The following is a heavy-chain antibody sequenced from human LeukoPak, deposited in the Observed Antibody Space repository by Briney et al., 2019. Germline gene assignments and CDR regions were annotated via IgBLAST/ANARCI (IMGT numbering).Heavy chain of an antibody. J-gene: IGHJ6*02. V-gene: IGHV1-69*13. Sequence: ASVKVSCKASGGTFSSYAISWVRQAPGQGLEWMGGIIPIFGTANYAQKFQGRVTITADESTSTAYMELSSLRSEDTAVYYYARGMVRNYYYGMDVWGQGTTVTVSS. D-gene: IGHD3-10*01. CDR2: IIPIFGTA. CDR3: ARGMVRNYYYGMDV. CDR1: GGTFSSYA.